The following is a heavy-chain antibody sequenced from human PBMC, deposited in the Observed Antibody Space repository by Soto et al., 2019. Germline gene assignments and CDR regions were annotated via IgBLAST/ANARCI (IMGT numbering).Heavy chain of an antibody. D-gene: IGHD3-22*01. CDR1: GGSISSYC. J-gene: IGHJ4*02. Sequence: PSETLSLTCTVSGGSISSYCWSWIRQPPGKGLEWIGYIYYSGSTNYNPSLKSRVTISVDTSKNQFSLKLSSVTAADTAVYYCARSMFYSDGSNYSPFDYWGQGTLVTVSS. CDR3: ARSMFYSDGSNYSPFDY. CDR2: IYYSGST. V-gene: IGHV4-59*01.